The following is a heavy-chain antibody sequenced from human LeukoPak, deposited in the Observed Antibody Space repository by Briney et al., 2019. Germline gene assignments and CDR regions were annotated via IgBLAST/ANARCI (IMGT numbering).Heavy chain of an antibody. CDR1: GYTFTSYD. D-gene: IGHD6-6*01. CDR2: MNPDSGNT. J-gene: IGHJ3*02. Sequence: GASVKVSCKASGYTFTSYDINWVRQAAGQGLEWMGWMNPDSGNTGYAQKFQGRVTSIRNTSITTAYMELSNLRSEDTAVYYCARSSSWSAARRDAFDIWGQGTIVTVSS. CDR3: ARSSSWSAARRDAFDI. V-gene: IGHV1-8*03.